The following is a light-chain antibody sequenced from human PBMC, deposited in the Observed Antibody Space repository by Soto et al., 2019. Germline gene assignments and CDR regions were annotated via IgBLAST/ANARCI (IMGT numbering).Light chain of an antibody. CDR3: QQSNSYPLT. CDR1: QSISGW. J-gene: IGKJ4*01. V-gene: IGKV1-5*03. Sequence: DIQMTQSPSTLSASVGDRVTITCRASQSISGWLAWYQQKPGKAPNLLIYKASTLESGVPSRFSVSGSGPDFTLTISSLQPDDFATYYCQQSNSYPLTIGGGTKVDIK. CDR2: KAS.